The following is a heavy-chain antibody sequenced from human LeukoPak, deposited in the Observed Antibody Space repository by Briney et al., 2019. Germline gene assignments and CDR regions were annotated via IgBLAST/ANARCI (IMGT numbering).Heavy chain of an antibody. CDR2: ISSSNTI. CDR3: ARSPYYDFWSGYLYFDY. CDR1: GFTFNSYS. V-gene: IGHV3-48*01. Sequence: PGGSLRLSCAAYGFTFNSYSMNWVRQAPGKGLEWVSYISSSNTIYYADSVKGRFTISRDNAKNSLYLQMNSLRAEDTAVYYCARSPYYDFWSGYLYFDYWGQGTLVTVSS. D-gene: IGHD3-3*01. J-gene: IGHJ4*02.